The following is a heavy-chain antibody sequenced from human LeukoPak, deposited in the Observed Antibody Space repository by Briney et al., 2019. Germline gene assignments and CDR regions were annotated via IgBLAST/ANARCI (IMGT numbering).Heavy chain of an antibody. CDR3: ASSASAGTGYYFVY. CDR1: GGSISSGSYY. J-gene: IGHJ4*02. D-gene: IGHD6-13*01. CDR2: IYTSGST. V-gene: IGHV4-61*02. Sequence: PSQTLSLTCTVSGGSISSGSYYWSWIRQPAGKGLEWIGRIYTSGSTNYNPSLKSRVTISVDTSKNQFSLKLSSVTAADTAVYYCASSASAGTGYYFVYWGQGTLVTVSS.